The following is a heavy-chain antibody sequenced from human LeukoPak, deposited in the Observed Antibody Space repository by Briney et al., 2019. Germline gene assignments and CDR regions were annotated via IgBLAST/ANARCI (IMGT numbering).Heavy chain of an antibody. J-gene: IGHJ4*02. Sequence: GASVKVSCKASGYTFTTFGITWVRQAPGPGLEWMGRISTYNGNTNYAQNLQGRVTMTTDTSTYTVYMELRSLTSDDTAVYYCARVGSDCGGGNCYWGQGTLVTVSS. V-gene: IGHV1-18*01. D-gene: IGHD2-15*01. CDR1: GYTFTTFG. CDR3: ARVGSDCGGGNCY. CDR2: ISTYNGNT.